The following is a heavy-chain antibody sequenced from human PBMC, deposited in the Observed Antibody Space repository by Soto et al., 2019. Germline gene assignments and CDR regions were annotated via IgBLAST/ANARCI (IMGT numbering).Heavy chain of an antibody. V-gene: IGHV3-21*01. CDR3: AGGELRFLEWLAHYGMDV. D-gene: IGHD3-3*01. CDR1: GFTFSSYS. CDR2: ISSSSSYI. J-gene: IGHJ6*02. Sequence: PVGSLRLCCAASGFTFSSYSMNWVRQAPGKGLEWVSSISSSSSYIYYADSVKGRFTISRDNAKNSLYLQMNSLRAEDTAVYYCAGGELRFLEWLAHYGMDVWGQGTTVTVYS.